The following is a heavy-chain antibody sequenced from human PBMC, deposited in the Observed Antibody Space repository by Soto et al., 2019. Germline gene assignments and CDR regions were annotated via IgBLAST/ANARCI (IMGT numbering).Heavy chain of an antibody. D-gene: IGHD3-22*01. CDR1: GCSISSGGFS. V-gene: IGHV4-30-2*01. CDR2: IYDSGST. Sequence: SETLSLTCAFSGCSISSGGFSWSWIRQPPTNSLYWIRHIYDSGSTYYNPSCRSRVTISVDRSKNQFSLKLSSVTAADTAVYFCGRAGDLFYYSSTYYRAVFDSWGQGTLVTVSS. J-gene: IGHJ4*02. CDR3: GRAGDLFYYSSTYYRAVFDS.